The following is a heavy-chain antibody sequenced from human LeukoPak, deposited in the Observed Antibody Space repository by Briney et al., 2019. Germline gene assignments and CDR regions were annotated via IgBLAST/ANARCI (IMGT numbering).Heavy chain of an antibody. D-gene: IGHD3-22*01. V-gene: IGHV3-23*01. CDR2: ISGSGGST. J-gene: IGHJ3*02. Sequence: GGSLRLSCAASGFTFSSYAMSWVRQAPGKGLEWVSAISGSGGSTYYADSVKGRFTISRDNSKNTLYLQMNSLRAEDTAVYYCARGMQWLSDYDAFDIWGQGTMVTVSS. CDR3: ARGMQWLSDYDAFDI. CDR1: GFTFSSYA.